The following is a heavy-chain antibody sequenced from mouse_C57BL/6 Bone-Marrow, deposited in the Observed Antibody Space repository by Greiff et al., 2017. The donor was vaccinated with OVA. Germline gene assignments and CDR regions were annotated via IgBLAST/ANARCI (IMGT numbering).Heavy chain of an antibody. Sequence: EVQLQQSGPELVKPGASVKISCKASGYSFTGYYMHWVKQSHGNILDWIGYIYPSNGVSSYNQKFKGKATLTVDKSSSTAYMELRSLTAEASAVYDCAAHYDYDAGALYAMDYWGQGTSVTVSS. V-gene: IGHV1-31*01. CDR2: IYPSNGVS. CDR3: AAHYDYDAGALYAMDY. CDR1: GYSFTGYY. D-gene: IGHD2-4*01. J-gene: IGHJ4*01.